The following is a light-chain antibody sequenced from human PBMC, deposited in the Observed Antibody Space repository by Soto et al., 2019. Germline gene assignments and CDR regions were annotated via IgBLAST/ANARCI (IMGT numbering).Light chain of an antibody. CDR2: EVS. CDR1: SSDVGGYNF. V-gene: IGLV2-8*01. J-gene: IGLJ2*01. Sequence: QSALTQPPSASGSPGQSVTISCTGNSSDVGGYNFVSWYQQHPGKAPKLMIYEVSERPSGVPDRFSGSKSGNTASLTVSGLQAEDEADYYCSSYAGSNIVVFGGGTKRTVL. CDR3: SSYAGSNIVV.